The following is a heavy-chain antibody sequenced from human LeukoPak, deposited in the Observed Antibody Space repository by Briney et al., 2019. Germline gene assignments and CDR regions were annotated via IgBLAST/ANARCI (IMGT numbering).Heavy chain of an antibody. J-gene: IGHJ6*02. Sequence: GGSLRLSCAASGFTFSSYAMSWVRQAPGKGLEWVSVIYSGGSTYYADSVKGRFTISRDNSKNTLYLQMNSLRAEDTAVYYCARDLYDSSGYYYYYGMDVWGQGTTVAVSS. CDR1: GFTFSSYA. D-gene: IGHD3-22*01. CDR2: IYSGGST. CDR3: ARDLYDSSGYYYYYGMDV. V-gene: IGHV3-53*01.